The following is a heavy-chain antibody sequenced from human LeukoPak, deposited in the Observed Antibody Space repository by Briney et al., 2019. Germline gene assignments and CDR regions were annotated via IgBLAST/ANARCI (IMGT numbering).Heavy chain of an antibody. CDR2: TYYRSKWYN. J-gene: IGHJ4*02. V-gene: IGHV6-1*01. CDR3: AREGKTVVTPAFDY. D-gene: IGHD4-23*01. CDR1: GDSVSSNSAA. Sequence: SQTLSLTCAISGDSVSSNSAAWNWIRQSPSRGLEWLGRTYYRSKWYNDYAVSGKSRITINPDTYKNQFSLQLNSVTPEDTAVYYCAREGKTVVTPAFDYWGQGTLVTVSS.